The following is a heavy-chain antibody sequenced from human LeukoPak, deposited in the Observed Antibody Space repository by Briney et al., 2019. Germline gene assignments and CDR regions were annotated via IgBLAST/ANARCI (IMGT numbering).Heavy chain of an antibody. J-gene: IGHJ6*02. CDR2: IKQDGSEK. Sequence: GGSLRLSCAASGFTFSSYWMSWVRQAPGKGLEWVANIKQDGSEKYYVDSVKGRFTISRDNAKNSLYLQMNSLRAEDTAVYYCARQISGWYGQQYYYYGMDVWGQGTTVTVSS. V-gene: IGHV3-7*01. CDR1: GFTFSSYW. CDR3: ARQISGWYGQQYYYYGMDV. D-gene: IGHD6-19*01.